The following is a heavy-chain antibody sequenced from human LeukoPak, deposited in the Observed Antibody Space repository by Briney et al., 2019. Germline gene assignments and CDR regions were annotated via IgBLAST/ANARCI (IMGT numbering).Heavy chain of an antibody. D-gene: IGHD4-17*01. J-gene: IGHJ5*02. V-gene: IGHV1-8*03. CDR1: GYTFTSYD. CDR2: MNPNSGNT. Sequence: ASVKVSCKASGYTFTSYDINWVRQATGRGLEWMGWMNPNSGNTGYAQKFQGRVTITRNTSISTAYMELSSLRSEDTAVYYCARGGNVDDYGDQRPYDWFDPWGQGTLVTVSS. CDR3: ARGGNVDDYGDQRPYDWFDP.